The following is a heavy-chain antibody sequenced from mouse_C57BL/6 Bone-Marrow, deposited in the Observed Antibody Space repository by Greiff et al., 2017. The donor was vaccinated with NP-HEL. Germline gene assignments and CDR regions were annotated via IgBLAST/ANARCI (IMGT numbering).Heavy chain of an antibody. Sequence: VQLQQSGPELVKPGASVKIPCKASGYTFTDYNMDWVKQSHGKSLEWIGDINPNNGGTIYNQKFKGKATLTVDKSSSTAYIELRSRTSEETAVYYCGRRGITTDNFDYWGKGTTLTVSS. V-gene: IGHV1-18*01. D-gene: IGHD1-1*01. CDR1: GYTFTDYN. CDR3: GRRGITTDNFDY. CDR2: INPNNGGT. J-gene: IGHJ2*01.